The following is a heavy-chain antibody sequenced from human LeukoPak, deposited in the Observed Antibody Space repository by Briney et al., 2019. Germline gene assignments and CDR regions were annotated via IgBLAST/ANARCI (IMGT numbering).Heavy chain of an antibody. CDR3: ARGGVYGSGSYFDY. CDR2: IWYDGSNK. J-gene: IGHJ4*02. V-gene: IGHV3-33*01. Sequence: PGRSLRLSCAASGFTFSSYGMHWVRQAPGKGLEWVAVIWYDGSNKYYADSVKGRFTISRDNFKNTLYLQMNSLRAEDTAVYYCARGGVYGSGSYFDYWGQGTLVTVSS. D-gene: IGHD3-10*01. CDR1: GFTFSSYG.